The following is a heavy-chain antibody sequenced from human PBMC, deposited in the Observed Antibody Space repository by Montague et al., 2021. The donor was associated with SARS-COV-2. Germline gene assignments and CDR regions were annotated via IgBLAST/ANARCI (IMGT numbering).Heavy chain of an antibody. CDR3: ARAEGGTVFDH. J-gene: IGHJ4*02. Sequence: SETLSLTCAVYGGSFSNYYWTWIRQSPGKRLEWIGEINHTGSTTYNPSLKSRVTISVDKSRNAFSLTLSSVTAADTAVYFCARAEGGTVFDHWGQGTLVTVSS. CDR1: GGSFSNYY. D-gene: IGHD2-15*01. CDR2: INHTGST. V-gene: IGHV4-34*01.